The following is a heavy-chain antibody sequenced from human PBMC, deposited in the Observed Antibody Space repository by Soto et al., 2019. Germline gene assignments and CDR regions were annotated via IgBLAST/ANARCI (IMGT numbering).Heavy chain of an antibody. CDR1: GDSVTSGSYY. J-gene: IGHJ6*02. V-gene: IGHV4-61*03. CDR2: ISYTGRT. D-gene: IGHD7-27*01. Sequence: LSLTCIVSGDSVTSGSYYWTWLRQPPGKGLEWTGYISYTGRTKYNPSLQSRVTISVDTSKNDFSLNLSSVTAADTAVYFCAREWGLLPYYVMNVWGHGTAVTVSS. CDR3: AREWGLLPYYVMNV.